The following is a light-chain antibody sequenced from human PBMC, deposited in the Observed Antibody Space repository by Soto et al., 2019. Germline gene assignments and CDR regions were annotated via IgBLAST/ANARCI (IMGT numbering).Light chain of an antibody. CDR2: GVS. Sequence: EILMTQSPATLSVSPVDRATLSCRASQSVSNNLAWYQQKPGQAPSLLIYGVSIRATGVPVRFSGSGSGTEFTLTISSLQSEDFAVYYCQQYNNWPLLFGQGTQLEIK. CDR3: QQYNNWPLL. V-gene: IGKV3-15*01. CDR1: QSVSNN. J-gene: IGKJ5*01.